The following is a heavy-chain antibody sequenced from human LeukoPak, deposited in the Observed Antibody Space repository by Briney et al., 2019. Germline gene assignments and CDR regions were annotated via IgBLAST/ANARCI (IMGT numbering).Heavy chain of an antibody. D-gene: IGHD6-13*01. J-gene: IGHJ4*02. V-gene: IGHV3-30*18. CDR3: AKDGRVAAAAYYFDY. Sequence: GRSLRLSCAASGFTFSSHGMHWVRQAPGKGLEWVAVIANDGRDKKYADSVEGRFTISRDNSKNTLYLQMNSLRAEDTAVYYCAKDGRVAAAAYYFDYWGQGTLATVSS. CDR2: IANDGRDK. CDR1: GFTFSSHG.